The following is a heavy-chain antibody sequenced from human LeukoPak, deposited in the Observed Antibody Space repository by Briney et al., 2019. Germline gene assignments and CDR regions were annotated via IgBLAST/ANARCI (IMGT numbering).Heavy chain of an antibody. J-gene: IGHJ4*02. V-gene: IGHV3-30*03. CDR2: ISYDGSNK. Sequence: GGSLRLSCAASGFTFRNYGMHWVRQAPGKGLEWVSIISYDGSNKYYADSVKGRFTISRDNSKSTLYLQMNSLRTEDTAVYFCATLRYGSGSYYADYWGQGTLATVSS. CDR1: GFTFRNYG. CDR3: ATLRYGSGSYYADY. D-gene: IGHD3-10*01.